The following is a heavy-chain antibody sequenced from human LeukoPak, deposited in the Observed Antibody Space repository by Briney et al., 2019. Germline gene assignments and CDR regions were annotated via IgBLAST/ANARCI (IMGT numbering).Heavy chain of an antibody. J-gene: IGHJ4*02. V-gene: IGHV3-23*01. Sequence: PGGSLRLSCAASGFTFSSYAMGWVRQAPGKGLEWVSDISGSGGGSGGTTYYADSVKGRFTISRDNSKNTLYLQMNSLRAEDTAVYYCAKVTGDHVWDHFDYWGQGILVTVSS. D-gene: IGHD7-27*01. CDR2: ISGSGGGSGGTT. CDR1: GFTFSSYA. CDR3: AKVTGDHVWDHFDY.